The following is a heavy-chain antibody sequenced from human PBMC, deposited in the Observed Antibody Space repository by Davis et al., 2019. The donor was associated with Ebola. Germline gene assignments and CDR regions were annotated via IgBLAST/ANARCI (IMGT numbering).Heavy chain of an antibody. D-gene: IGHD2-2*01. CDR2: IYYSGST. J-gene: IGHJ6*02. V-gene: IGHV4-59*01. CDR3: ARGIVVVPAATYYYYYGMDV. Sequence: MPSETLSLTCIVSGGSISSYYWSWIRQPPGKGLEWIGYIYYSGSTNYNPSLKSRVTISVDTSKNQFSLKLSSVTAADTAGYYCARGIVVVPAATYYYYYGMDVWGQGTTVTVSS. CDR1: GGSISSYY.